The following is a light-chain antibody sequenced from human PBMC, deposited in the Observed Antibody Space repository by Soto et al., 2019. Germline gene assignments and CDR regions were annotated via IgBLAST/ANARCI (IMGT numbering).Light chain of an antibody. CDR2: KAS. CDR3: QQYNTYSWT. J-gene: IGKJ1*01. V-gene: IGKV1-5*03. CDR1: QSISNM. Sequence: DIQMTQFPSTLSASVGDRVTITCRASQSISNMLAWFQQKSGEAPNLLIHKASSLESGVPSRFSGSGSGTEFTLTISSLQPDDFATYYCQQYNTYSWTFGQGTKVEIK.